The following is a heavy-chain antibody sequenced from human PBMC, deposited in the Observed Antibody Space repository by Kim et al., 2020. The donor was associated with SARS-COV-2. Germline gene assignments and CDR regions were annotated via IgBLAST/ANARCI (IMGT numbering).Heavy chain of an antibody. V-gene: IGHV4-39*07. J-gene: IGHJ1*01. CDR3: ARTYIGFFQH. D-gene: IGHD1-26*01. CDR2: ST. Sequence: STYYTPSLKSRVTISVDTSKNQFSLKLSSVTAAGTAVYYCARTYIGFFQHWGQGTLVTVSS.